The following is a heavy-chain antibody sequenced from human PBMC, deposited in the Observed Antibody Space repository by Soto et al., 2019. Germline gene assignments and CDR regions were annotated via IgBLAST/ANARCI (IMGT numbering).Heavy chain of an antibody. CDR1: GFTFSNYC. CDR2: ISYDGSNK. J-gene: IGHJ4*02. D-gene: IGHD3-10*01. Sequence: LRLSCAASGFTFSNYCMHWVRQAPGKGLEWVAVISYDGSNKYYAGSLKGRFTISRDNSKNTLYLQMNSLRAEDTAVYYCAKGAYGSGSLYYFDYWGQGTLVTVSS. CDR3: AKGAYGSGSLYYFDY. V-gene: IGHV3-30*18.